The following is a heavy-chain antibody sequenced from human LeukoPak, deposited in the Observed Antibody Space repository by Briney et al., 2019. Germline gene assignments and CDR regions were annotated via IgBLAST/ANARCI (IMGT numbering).Heavy chain of an antibody. J-gene: IGHJ6*02. V-gene: IGHV5-51*01. CDR2: IYPGDSDT. Sequence: GESLKISCKGSGYSFTSYWIGWVRQIPGKGLEWMGIIYPGDSDTRYSPSFQGQVTISADKSISTAYLQWSSLKASDTAMYYCARHSDRYYYGSGSNYYYGMDVWGQGTTVTVSS. CDR1: GYSFTSYW. D-gene: IGHD3-10*01. CDR3: ARHSDRYYYGSGSNYYYGMDV.